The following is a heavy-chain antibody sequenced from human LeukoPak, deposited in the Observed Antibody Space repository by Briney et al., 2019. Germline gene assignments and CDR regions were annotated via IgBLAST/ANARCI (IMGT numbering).Heavy chain of an antibody. CDR1: GGTFSSYA. V-gene: IGHV1-69*01. Sequence: GSPVKVSCKASGGTFSSYAISWVRQAPGQGLEWMGGIIPIFGTANYAQKFQGRVTITADESTSTAYMELRSLRSDDTAVYYCARDQGGIAAAGTRYFQHWGQGTLVTVSS. CDR3: ARDQGGIAAAGTRYFQH. J-gene: IGHJ1*01. D-gene: IGHD6-13*01. CDR2: IIPIFGTA.